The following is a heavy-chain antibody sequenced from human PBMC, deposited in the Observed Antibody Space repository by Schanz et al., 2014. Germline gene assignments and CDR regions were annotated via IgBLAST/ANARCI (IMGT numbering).Heavy chain of an antibody. V-gene: IGHV3-64D*06. Sequence: EVQLVESGGYLVQPGGSLRLSCSASGLTFSSYAMHWVRQAPGKGLEYVSAITRSGGGTYYSDSVKGRFTISRDNSKNTLYLQMSSLRHEDSAVYYCVKDAYCAGDCCPAEYFQHWGQGTLVTVSS. CDR3: VKDAYCAGDCCPAEYFQH. J-gene: IGHJ1*01. CDR2: ITRSGGGT. D-gene: IGHD2-21*02. CDR1: GLTFSSYA.